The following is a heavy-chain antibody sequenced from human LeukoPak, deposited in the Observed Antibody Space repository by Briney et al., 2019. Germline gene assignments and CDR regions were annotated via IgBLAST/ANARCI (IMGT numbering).Heavy chain of an antibody. CDR1: GGSISSGDYY. CDR2: IYYSGST. V-gene: IGHV4-30-4*01. J-gene: IGHJ6*02. Sequence: SETLSLTCTVSGGSISSGDYYWSWIRQPPGKGLEWIGYIYYSGSTYYNPSLKSRVTISVDTSKNQFSLKLSSVTAADTAVYYCARGGGYYNHYYGMDVWGQGTTVTVSS. CDR3: ARGGGYYNHYYGMDV. D-gene: IGHD3-9*01.